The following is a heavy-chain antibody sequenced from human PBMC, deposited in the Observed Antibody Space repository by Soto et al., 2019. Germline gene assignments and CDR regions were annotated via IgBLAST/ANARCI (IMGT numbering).Heavy chain of an antibody. CDR3: ARDIVATRDKNWFDP. CDR1: VYTFISDG. Sequence: ASGKFCCKASVYTFISDGITWVRQAPGQGLEWMGWISAYNGKTNYAQKLQGRVTMTTDTSTSTAYMELRSLRSDDTAVYYCARDIVATRDKNWFDPLGQGTLVTVSS. J-gene: IGHJ5*02. D-gene: IGHD5-12*01. V-gene: IGHV1-18*01. CDR2: ISAYNGKT.